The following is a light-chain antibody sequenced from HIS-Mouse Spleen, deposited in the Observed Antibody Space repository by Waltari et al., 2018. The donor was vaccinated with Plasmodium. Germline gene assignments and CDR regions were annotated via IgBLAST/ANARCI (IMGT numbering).Light chain of an antibody. J-gene: IGKJ4*01. CDR2: GAS. V-gene: IGKV3-15*01. Sequence: EIVMTQSPATLSVSPGERATLSCRASQSVSSNLAWYQPKPGQAPRLLIYGASTRATGIPARFSGSGSGTEFTLTISSLQSEDFAVYYCQQRSNWPPLTFGGGTKVEIK. CDR1: QSVSSN. CDR3: QQRSNWPPLT.